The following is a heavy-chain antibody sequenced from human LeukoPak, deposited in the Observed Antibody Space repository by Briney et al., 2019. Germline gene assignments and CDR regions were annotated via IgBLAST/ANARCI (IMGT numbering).Heavy chain of an antibody. V-gene: IGHV3-30-3*01. Sequence: GGSLRLSCAASGFTFSSYAMPWVRQAPGKGLEWVAVISYDGSNKYYADSVKGRFTISRDNSKNTLYLQMNSLRAEDTAVYYCAKAPHLRLGELSSEYYYYYGMDVWGQGTTVTVSS. CDR3: AKAPHLRLGELSSEYYYYYGMDV. D-gene: IGHD3-16*02. CDR1: GFTFSSYA. CDR2: ISYDGSNK. J-gene: IGHJ6*02.